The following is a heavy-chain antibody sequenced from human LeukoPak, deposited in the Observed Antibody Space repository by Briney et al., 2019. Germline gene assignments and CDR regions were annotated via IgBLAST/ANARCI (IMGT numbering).Heavy chain of an antibody. D-gene: IGHD7-27*01. Sequence: GGSLRLSCAASGFTFSSYAMHWVRQAPGKGLEGVAVISYDGSNKYYADSVKGRFTISRDNSKNTLYLQMNSLRAEDTAVYYCARDPEDNWGFDYWGQGTLVTVSS. CDR3: ARDPEDNWGFDY. V-gene: IGHV3-30-3*01. J-gene: IGHJ4*02. CDR1: GFTFSSYA. CDR2: ISYDGSNK.